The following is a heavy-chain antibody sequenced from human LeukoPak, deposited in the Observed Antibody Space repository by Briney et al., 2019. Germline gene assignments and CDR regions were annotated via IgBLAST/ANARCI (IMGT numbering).Heavy chain of an antibody. D-gene: IGHD1-26*01. Sequence: PGGSLRLSCAASGFTFSSYAMSWVRQAPGKGLEWVSAISGSGGSTYYADSVKGRFTISRDNSKSTLYLQMNGLRAEDTAVYYCAGPGGRFDYWGQGTLVTVSS. CDR3: AGPGGRFDY. J-gene: IGHJ4*02. CDR1: GFTFSSYA. CDR2: ISGSGGST. V-gene: IGHV3-23*01.